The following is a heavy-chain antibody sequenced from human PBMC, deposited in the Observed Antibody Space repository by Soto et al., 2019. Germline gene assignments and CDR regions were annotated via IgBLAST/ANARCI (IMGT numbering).Heavy chain of an antibody. J-gene: IGHJ6*04. V-gene: IGHV3-48*01. CDR1: GFTFSSYS. D-gene: IGHD3-3*01. CDR3: ARDYAHDFWSGRTNPPV. Sequence: GGSLRLSCAASGFTFSSYSMNWVRQAPGKGLEWVSYISSSSSTIYYADSVKGRFTISRDNAKNSLYLQMNSLRAEDTAVYYCARDYAHDFWSGRTNPPVWGKGTTVTVSS. CDR2: ISSSSSTI.